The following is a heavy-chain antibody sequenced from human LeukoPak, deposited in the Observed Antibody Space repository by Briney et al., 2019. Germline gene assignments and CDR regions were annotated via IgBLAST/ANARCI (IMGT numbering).Heavy chain of an antibody. J-gene: IGHJ5*02. Sequence: SQTLSLTCTVSGGSIGSGDYYWSWIRQPPGKGLEWIGYIYYSGSTYYNPSLKSRVTISVDTSKNQFSLKLSSVTAADTAVYYCATQSPITGTTGYWFDPWGQGTLVTVSS. CDR3: ATQSPITGTTGYWFDP. D-gene: IGHD1-7*01. CDR2: IYYSGST. V-gene: IGHV4-30-4*08. CDR1: GGSIGSGDYY.